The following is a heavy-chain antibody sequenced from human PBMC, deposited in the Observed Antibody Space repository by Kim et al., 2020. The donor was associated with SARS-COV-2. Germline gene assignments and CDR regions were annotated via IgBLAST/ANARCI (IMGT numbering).Heavy chain of an antibody. V-gene: IGHV4-34*01. CDR3: ASYSSGGGSHY. CDR2: INHSGST. J-gene: IGHJ4*02. Sequence: SETLSLTCAVYGGSFSGYYWSWIRQPPGKGLEWIGEINHSGSTNYNPSLKSRVTISVDTSKNQFSLKLSSVTAADTAVYYCASYSSGGGSHYWGQGTLVTVSS. CDR1: GGSFSGYY. D-gene: IGHD6-19*01.